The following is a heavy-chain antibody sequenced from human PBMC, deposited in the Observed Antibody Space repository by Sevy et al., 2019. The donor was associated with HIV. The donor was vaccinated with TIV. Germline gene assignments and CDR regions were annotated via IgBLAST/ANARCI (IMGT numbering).Heavy chain of an antibody. CDR1: GFTPSTYG. J-gene: IGHJ4*02. D-gene: IGHD2-8*01. CDR3: ARDPRMYGDYLLAYFDY. Sequence: GGSLRLSCAASGFTPSTYGMHWVRQAPGKGLEWVAVIGYDGSNIYYADSVKVRFTISRDNSKNTLFLQMDSLRAEDTAIYYCARDPRMYGDYLLAYFDYWGQGTLVTVSS. CDR2: IGYDGSNI. V-gene: IGHV3-33*01.